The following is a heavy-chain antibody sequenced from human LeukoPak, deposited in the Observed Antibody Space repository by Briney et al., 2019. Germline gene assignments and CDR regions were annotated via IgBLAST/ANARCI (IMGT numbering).Heavy chain of an antibody. CDR1: GFTITDYG. Sequence: GGSLRLSCAVSGFTITDYGMSWVSQAPGKGLEWVSAISVSGDTKYYADSVKGRFIISRDNSRNTLYLQINSLRAEDTALYYCAQGYSSGWYPCWGQGTLVTVSS. D-gene: IGHD6-19*01. V-gene: IGHV3-23*01. CDR3: AQGYSSGWYPC. J-gene: IGHJ4*02. CDR2: ISVSGDTK.